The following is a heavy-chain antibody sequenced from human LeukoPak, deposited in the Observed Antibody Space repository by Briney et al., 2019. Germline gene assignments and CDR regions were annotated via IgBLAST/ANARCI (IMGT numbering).Heavy chain of an antibody. D-gene: IGHD3-3*01. V-gene: IGHV1-8*03. CDR3: ARDSNSLGDFWSGYYPDY. CDR1: GYTFTSYD. CDR2: MNPNSGNT. J-gene: IGHJ4*02. Sequence: GASVKVSCKASGYTFTSYDINWVRQATGQGLEWMGWMNPNSGNTGYAQKFQGRVTITRDTSASTAYMELSSLRSEDMAVYYCARDSNSLGDFWSGYYPDYWGQGTLVTVSS.